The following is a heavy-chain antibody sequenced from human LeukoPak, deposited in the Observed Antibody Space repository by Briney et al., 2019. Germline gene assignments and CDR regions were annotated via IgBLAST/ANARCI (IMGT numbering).Heavy chain of an antibody. J-gene: IGHJ4*02. CDR3: AKDRRQWPTDFDY. D-gene: IGHD6-19*01. V-gene: IGHV3-23*01. CDR1: GFIFRNHA. CDR2: VSASGGST. Sequence: PGGSLRLSCAASGFIFRNHAMNWVRQAPGQGLEWVSGVSASGGSTFNTDSVKGRFSISRDNSKNTLYLQMNSLRAEDTAVYYCAKDRRQWPTDFDYWGQGALVTVSS.